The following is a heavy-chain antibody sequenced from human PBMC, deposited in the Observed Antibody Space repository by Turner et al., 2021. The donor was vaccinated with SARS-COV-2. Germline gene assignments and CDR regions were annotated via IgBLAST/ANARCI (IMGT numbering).Heavy chain of an antibody. CDR3: ARRQLGWGLIDY. Sequence: QVQLVQPGAEVKKPGASVKVSCKASGYTFTGYYMHWVRQAPGQGLEWMGWINPNSGGTSYAQEFQGRVTMTRDTSISTAYMELSRLRSDDTAVYYCARRQLGWGLIDYWGQGTLVTVSS. J-gene: IGHJ4*02. D-gene: IGHD2-21*01. V-gene: IGHV1-2*02. CDR2: INPNSGGT. CDR1: GYTFTGYY.